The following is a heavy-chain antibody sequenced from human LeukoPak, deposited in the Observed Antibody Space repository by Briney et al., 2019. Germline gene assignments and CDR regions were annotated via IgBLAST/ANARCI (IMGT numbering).Heavy chain of an antibody. V-gene: IGHV3-74*01. D-gene: IGHD3-3*01. Sequence: PGGSLRLSCAASGFTFSTYWMSWVRQAPGKGLVWVSRINSDGSSTNYADSVRGRFTISRDNAKNTLFLQMNSLRAEDTAVYYCASVVGGYYPPVEGFDIWGQGTMVTVSS. CDR3: ASVVGGYYPPVEGFDI. J-gene: IGHJ3*02. CDR2: INSDGSST. CDR1: GFTFSTYW.